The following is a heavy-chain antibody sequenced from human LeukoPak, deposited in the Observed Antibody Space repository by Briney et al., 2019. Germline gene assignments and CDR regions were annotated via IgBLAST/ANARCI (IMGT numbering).Heavy chain of an antibody. CDR1: GFIFSNYW. J-gene: IGHJ6*02. CDR2: INTDGSST. CDR3: ARVVSSSWTGYYYGMDV. V-gene: IGHV3-74*01. Sequence: PGGSLRLSGAGSGFIFSNYWMHWVRQAPGKGLVWVSRINTDGSSTSYADSLKGRFTISRDNAKNTLYLQMNSLRAEDTAVYYCARVVSSSWTGYYYGMDVWGQGTTVTVSS. D-gene: IGHD6-13*01.